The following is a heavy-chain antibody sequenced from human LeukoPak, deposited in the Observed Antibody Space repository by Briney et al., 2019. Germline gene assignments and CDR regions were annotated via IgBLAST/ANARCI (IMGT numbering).Heavy chain of an antibody. J-gene: IGHJ4*02. D-gene: IGHD3-22*01. V-gene: IGHV1-69*05. Sequence: SVKVSCKASGGTFSSYAISWVRQAPGQGLEWMGRVIPIFGTANYAQKFQGRVTITTDESTSTAYMELSSLRSEGTAVYYCARQLGSNFPFDSSGYYDYWGQGTLVTVSS. CDR1: GGTFSSYA. CDR3: ARQLGSNFPFDSSGYYDY. CDR2: VIPIFGTA.